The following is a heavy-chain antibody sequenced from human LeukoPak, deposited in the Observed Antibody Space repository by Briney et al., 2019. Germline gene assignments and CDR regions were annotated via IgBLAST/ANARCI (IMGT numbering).Heavy chain of an antibody. CDR3: ARSPMYSSSWYYFDY. CDR1: GFTFSSYA. CDR2: ISYDGSNK. Sequence: GGSLRLSCAASGFTFSSYAMHWVRQAPGKGLERVAVISYDGSNKYYADSVKGRFTISRDNSKNTLYLQMNSLRAEDTAVYYCARSPMYSSSWYYFDYWGQGTLVTVSS. J-gene: IGHJ4*02. V-gene: IGHV3-30-3*01. D-gene: IGHD6-13*01.